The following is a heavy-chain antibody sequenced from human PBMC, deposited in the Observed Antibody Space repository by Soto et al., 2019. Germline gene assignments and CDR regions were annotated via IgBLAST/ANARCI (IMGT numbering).Heavy chain of an antibody. V-gene: IGHV1-69*01. D-gene: IGHD6-13*01. CDR2: IFPLFGTT. CDR1: GGTFSTYP. J-gene: IGHJ5*02. Sequence: QVQLVQSGAEVRMPGSSVKVSCKASGGTFSTYPINWVRQAPGQGLEWMGGIFPLFGTTNYAQKFKGSVSITADESTNTAYMELRSLRAADADVYYCARGATHGSSWYFGFDPWGQGTLVTVSS. CDR3: ARGATHGSSWYFGFDP.